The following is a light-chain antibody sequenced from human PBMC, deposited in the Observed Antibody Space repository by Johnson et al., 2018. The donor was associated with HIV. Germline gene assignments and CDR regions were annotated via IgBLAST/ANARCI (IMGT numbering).Light chain of an antibody. J-gene: IGLJ1*01. CDR2: ENN. Sequence: QSVLTQPPSVSAAPGQKVTISCSGSGSNIGNNYVSWYQQLPGSAPKLLIYENNKRPSGIPGRFSGSKSGTSATLGITGLQTGDEADYYCGTWDNSLTPFYVFGTATKVTVL. CDR3: GTWDNSLTPFYV. V-gene: IGLV1-51*02. CDR1: GSNIGNNY.